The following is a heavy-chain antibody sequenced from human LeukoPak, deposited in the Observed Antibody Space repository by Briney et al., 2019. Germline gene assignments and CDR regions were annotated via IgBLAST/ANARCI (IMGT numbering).Heavy chain of an antibody. CDR1: GFTFSSYG. CDR2: ISSSSSYI. CDR3: ARGASGVSITGTTIGY. Sequence: GGSLRLSCAASGFTFSSYGMHWVRQAPGKGLEWVPSISSSSSYIYYADSVKGRFTISRDNAKNSLYLQMNSLRAEDTAVYYCARGASGVSITGTTIGYWGQGTLVTVSS. D-gene: IGHD1-7*01. V-gene: IGHV3-21*01. J-gene: IGHJ4*02.